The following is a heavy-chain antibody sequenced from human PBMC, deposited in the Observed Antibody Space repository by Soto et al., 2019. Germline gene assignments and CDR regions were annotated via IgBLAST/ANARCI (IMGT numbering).Heavy chain of an antibody. J-gene: IGHJ6*02. V-gene: IGHV2-5*02. Sequence: SGPTLVNPTQTLTLTCTFSAFSLSTGGVGVGWLRQPRGRALEWLALIYWDDDKRYSPSLRSRLTITKDTSKNQVVLTMTNMDPVDTATYYCIQSRCGGDCLQSYASYYYYGMDVWGQGTTVTVSS. D-gene: IGHD2-21*02. CDR2: IYWDDDK. CDR3: IQSRCGGDCLQSYASYYYYGMDV. CDR1: AFSLSTGGVG.